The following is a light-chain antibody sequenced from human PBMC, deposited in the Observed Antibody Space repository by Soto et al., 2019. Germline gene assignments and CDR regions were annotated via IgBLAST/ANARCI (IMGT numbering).Light chain of an antibody. J-gene: IGKJ5*01. CDR1: QGVSRK. Sequence: DIVMTQSPATLSVAPGERVTFSCRASQGVSRKLAWYQHKPGQAPRLLISGASTGATGIPARFSGSGSGTEFTLTISSLEPEDFAVYYCQQRSNWPPKITFGQGTRLEIK. CDR3: QQRSNWPPKIT. CDR2: GAS. V-gene: IGKV3-15*01.